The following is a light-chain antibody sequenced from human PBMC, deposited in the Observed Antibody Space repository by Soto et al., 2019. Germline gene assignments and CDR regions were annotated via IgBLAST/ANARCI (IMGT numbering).Light chain of an antibody. J-gene: IGKJ1*01. CDR2: KAS. CDR3: QHYNSYSEA. V-gene: IGKV1-5*03. Sequence: EIQMTQSPSTLSGSVGDRVTLTCRASQTISSWLAWYQQKPGQAPKLLIYKASTLKSGVPSRFSGSGSGTEFTLTISSLQPYDVSTYYCQHYNSYSEAFGQGTKVELK. CDR1: QTISSW.